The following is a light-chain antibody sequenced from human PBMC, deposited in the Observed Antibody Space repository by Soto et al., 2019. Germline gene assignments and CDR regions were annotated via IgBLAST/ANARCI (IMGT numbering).Light chain of an antibody. Sequence: QSVLTQPPSASGTPGQRVTISCSGSSSNIGRNTVNWNQQLPGAAPKLLTYSNNQRPSGVPDRFSGSKSGTSVSLALSGLQAEDEADYYCQSYDSSLTGYVFGTGAKLTVL. V-gene: IGLV1-44*01. CDR3: QSYDSSLTGYV. CDR2: SNN. J-gene: IGLJ1*01. CDR1: SSNIGRNT.